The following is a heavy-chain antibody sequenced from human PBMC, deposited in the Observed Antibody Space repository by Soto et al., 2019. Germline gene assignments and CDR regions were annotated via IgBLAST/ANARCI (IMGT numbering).Heavy chain of an antibody. J-gene: IGHJ5*01. CDR1: SGSISSSSYY. V-gene: IGHV4-61*01. D-gene: IGHD1-26*01. CDR3: ARVGRGRGWFDS. Sequence: SETLSLTCTVSSGSISSSSYYWSWIRQPPGKGLECIGYIYYSGSTKYSPSLKSRVTVSVDTSKNQFSLKLSSVTAADTAVYYCARVGRGRGWFDSWGQGTLVTVSS. CDR2: IYYSGST.